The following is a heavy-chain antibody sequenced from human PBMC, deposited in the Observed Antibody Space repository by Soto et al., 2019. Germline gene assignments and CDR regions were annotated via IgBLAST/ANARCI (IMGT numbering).Heavy chain of an antibody. CDR1: GGSVSSGSYY. CDR2: IYYSGST. CDR3: ASVTRTCISTSCYRYYYGMDV. Sequence: QVQLQESGPGLVKPSETLSLTCTVSGGSVSSGSYYWSWIRQPPGKGLEWIGYIYYSGSTNYNPSLKSRVTISVDTSKNQFSLKLSSVTAADTAVYYCASVTRTCISTSCYRYYYGMDVWGLGTTVTVSS. V-gene: IGHV4-61*01. J-gene: IGHJ6*02. D-gene: IGHD2-2*02.